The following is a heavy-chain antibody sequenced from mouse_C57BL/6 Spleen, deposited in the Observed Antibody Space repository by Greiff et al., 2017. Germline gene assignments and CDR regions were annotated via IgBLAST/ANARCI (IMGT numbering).Heavy chain of an antibody. CDR2: INPSTGGT. V-gene: IGHV1-42*01. CDR3: ARGSNSLFDY. D-gene: IGHD2-5*01. CDR1: GYSFTGYY. Sequence: VQLKESGPELVKPGASVKISCKASGYSFTGYYMNWVKQSPEKSLEWIGEINPSTGGTTYNQKFKAKATLTVDKSSSTAYMQLKSLTSEDSAVYYCARGSNSLFDYWGQGTTLTVSS. J-gene: IGHJ2*01.